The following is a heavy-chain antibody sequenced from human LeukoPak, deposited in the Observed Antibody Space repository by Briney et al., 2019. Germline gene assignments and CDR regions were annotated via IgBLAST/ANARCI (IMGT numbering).Heavy chain of an antibody. CDR2: IYYSGST. Sequence: SETLSLTCTVSGGSISSGGYYWSWIRQHPGKGLEWIGYIYYSGSTYYNPSLKSRVTISVDTSKNQFSLKLSSVTAADTAVYYCARGPRTISLVDYWGQGTLVTVSS. CDR3: ARGPRTISLVDY. V-gene: IGHV4-31*03. CDR1: GGSISSGGYY. D-gene: IGHD3-3*01. J-gene: IGHJ4*02.